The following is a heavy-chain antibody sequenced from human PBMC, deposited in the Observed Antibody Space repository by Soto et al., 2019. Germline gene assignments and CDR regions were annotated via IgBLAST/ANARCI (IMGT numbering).Heavy chain of an antibody. CDR2: SYFSGST. Sequence: QVRLQESGPGLVKPSGTMSLTCTVSGGSITTTNWWNWVRQTPGKGLEWIGQSYFSGSTNYNPSLRGRVSVSVDVSKNQFSLNLTSVTAADTAVYFCARGMNAYSVYYFDNWGQGIPVTVSS. CDR3: ARGMNAYSVYYFDN. J-gene: IGHJ4*02. V-gene: IGHV4-4*02. CDR1: GGSITTTNW. D-gene: IGHD3-16*01.